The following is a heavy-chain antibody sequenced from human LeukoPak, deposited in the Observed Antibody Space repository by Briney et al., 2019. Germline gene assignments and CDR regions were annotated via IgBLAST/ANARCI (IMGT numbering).Heavy chain of an antibody. D-gene: IGHD5-12*01. CDR2: ISAYNGNT. CDR1: GYTFTSYG. V-gene: IGHV1-18*01. CDR3: AXWYXGYDIGGYFDY. J-gene: IGHJ4*02. Sequence: SVKXXCKASGYTFTSYGISWVRQAPGQGLEWMGWISAYNGNTNYAQKLQGRVTMTTDTSTSTAYMELRSVRSDDTVVYYCAXWYXGYDIGGYFDYWGQGTLVTVSS.